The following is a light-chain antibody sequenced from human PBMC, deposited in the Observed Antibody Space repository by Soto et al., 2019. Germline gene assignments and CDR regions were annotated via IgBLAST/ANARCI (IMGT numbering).Light chain of an antibody. CDR2: DVS. CDR1: SSDVGGYNY. V-gene: IGLV2-14*01. CDR3: SSYTSSSTLEV. Sequence: QSVLTQPASVSGSPGQSITISCTGTSSDVGGYNYVSWYQQHPGKAPKLMIYDVSNRPSGVSNRFSGSKSGNTASLTISGLQAEDEDDYYCSSYTSSSTLEVFGGGTTLTVL. J-gene: IGLJ3*02.